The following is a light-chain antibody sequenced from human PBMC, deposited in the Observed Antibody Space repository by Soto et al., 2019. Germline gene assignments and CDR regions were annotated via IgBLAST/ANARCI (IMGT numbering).Light chain of an antibody. CDR1: QSISTNY. CDR3: QQYDRT. V-gene: IGKV3-20*01. J-gene: IGKJ5*01. CDR2: AAS. Sequence: EVVLTQSPATLSLSPGERATLSCRASQSISTNYVAWYQQQPRQAPKLLIYAASSRLTAIPDRFSGSGSGTDFTLTISRLELEDFDQYDCQQYDRTFGQGTLLYIK.